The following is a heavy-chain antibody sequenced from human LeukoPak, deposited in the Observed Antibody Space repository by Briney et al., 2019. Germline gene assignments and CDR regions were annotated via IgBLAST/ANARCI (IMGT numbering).Heavy chain of an antibody. Sequence: PGRSLRLSCAASGFTFSNYGMHWVRQVPGKGLEWVAVISYDGSNRYCADSVKGRFTISRDNSKNMLYLQMNSLRAEDTAVYYCAKSQYSRDGGFDYWGQGTLVTVSS. V-gene: IGHV3-30*18. CDR1: GFTFSNYG. J-gene: IGHJ4*02. D-gene: IGHD2-15*01. CDR2: ISYDGSNR. CDR3: AKSQYSRDGGFDY.